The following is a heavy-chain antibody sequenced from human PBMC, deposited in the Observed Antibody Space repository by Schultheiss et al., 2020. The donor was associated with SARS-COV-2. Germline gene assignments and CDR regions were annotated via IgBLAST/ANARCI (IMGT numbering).Heavy chain of an antibody. Sequence: GGSLRLSCAASGFTFDDYAMHWVRQAPGKGLEWVSAISGSGGSTYYADSVKGRFTISRDNSKNTLYLQMNSLRAEDTAVYYCARVYWGYSYGYNDAFDIWGQGTMVTVSS. V-gene: IGHV3-23*01. CDR1: GFTFDDYA. D-gene: IGHD5-18*01. J-gene: IGHJ3*02. CDR2: ISGSGGST. CDR3: ARVYWGYSYGYNDAFDI.